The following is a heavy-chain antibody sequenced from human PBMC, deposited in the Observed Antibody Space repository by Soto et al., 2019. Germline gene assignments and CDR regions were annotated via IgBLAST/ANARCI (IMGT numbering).Heavy chain of an antibody. CDR1: GRTFRSYA. Sequence: GSLRLSCVVSGRTFRSYAMSWVRQAPGKGLEWVSGISGGGAGTYYADSVKGRLTISRDPSTTTLFLDMYSLGAEDTAIYYCAKGRKPDHDDGLCAFDSWGQGVLVTVSS. CDR3: AKGRKPDHDDGLCAFDS. D-gene: IGHD3-3*01. J-gene: IGHJ4*02. V-gene: IGHV3-23*01. CDR2: ISGGGAGT.